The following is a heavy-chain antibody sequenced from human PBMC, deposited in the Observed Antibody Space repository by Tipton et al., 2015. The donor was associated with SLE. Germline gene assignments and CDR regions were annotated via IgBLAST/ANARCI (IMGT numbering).Heavy chain of an antibody. CDR2: IFHTGAT. V-gene: IGHV4-59*01. D-gene: IGHD3-10*01. Sequence: TLSLTCTVSGGPISSFYWRWIRQPPGKGLEWIGHIFHTGATNYNPSLKSRVTISMDRSRNQISLRLRSVAAADTAVYYCARGWYFVSSDFRSELWFFGMDVWGQGSTVTVPS. J-gene: IGHJ6*02. CDR3: ARGWYFVSSDFRSELWFFGMDV. CDR1: GGPISSFY.